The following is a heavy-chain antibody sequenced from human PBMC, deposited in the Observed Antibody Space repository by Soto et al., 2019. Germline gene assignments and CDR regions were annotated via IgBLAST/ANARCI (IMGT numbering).Heavy chain of an antibody. CDR1: RDTFTSYY. V-gene: IGHV1-46*01. CDR2: INPHGGST. J-gene: IGHJ5*02. Sequence: GASVKVSCKAPRDTFTSYYINWVRQAPGQGLEWMGVINPHGGSTAYAQKFKGRVTLTRYTSASTVYMEVSSLTSEDTAIYYCARSSGGNFGIIIEGTNWFAPWGQGTLVTLSS. CDR3: ARSSGGNFGIIIEGTNWFAP. D-gene: IGHD1-26*01.